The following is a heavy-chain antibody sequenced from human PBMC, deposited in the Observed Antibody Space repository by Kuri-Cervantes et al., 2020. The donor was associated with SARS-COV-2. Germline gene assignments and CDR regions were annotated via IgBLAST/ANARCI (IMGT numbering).Heavy chain of an antibody. V-gene: IGHV4-39*01. J-gene: IGHJ4*02. D-gene: IGHD3-3*01. CDR2: IHYSGST. Sequence: GSLRLSCPVSGGSISSSSYYWGWIRQPPGKGLEWIGSIHYSGSTYYNPSLKSRVTISVDTSKNQFSLKLSSVTAADTAVYYCATHDFWSGSTFDYWGQGTLVTVSS. CDR1: GGSISSSSYY. CDR3: ATHDFWSGSTFDY.